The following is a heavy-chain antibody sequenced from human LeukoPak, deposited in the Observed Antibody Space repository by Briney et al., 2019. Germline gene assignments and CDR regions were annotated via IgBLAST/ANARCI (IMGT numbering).Heavy chain of an antibody. CDR2: ITGSGLTT. V-gene: IGHV3-23*01. J-gene: IGHJ5*01. CDR3: AKVAASDVWSSCDS. CDR1: GITFSDFA. D-gene: IGHD6-13*01. Sequence: GGSLRLSCTTTGITFSDFAMTWVRQAPGKRLEWVSIITGSGLTTYYAESVKGRFTISRDNSKNAVYLQMSSLKAEDTAVYYCAKVAASDVWSSCDSWGQGTLVTVSS.